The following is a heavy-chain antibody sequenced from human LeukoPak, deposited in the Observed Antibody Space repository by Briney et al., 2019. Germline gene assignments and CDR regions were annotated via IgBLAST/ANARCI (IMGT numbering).Heavy chain of an antibody. D-gene: IGHD2-15*01. CDR3: AREGWQVVVAATNAFDI. CDR2: TYYRSKWYN. CDR1: GDSVSSNSAA. Sequence: SQTLSLTCAISGDSVSSNSAAWNWIRQSPSRGLEWLGRTYYRSKWYNDYAVSVKSRITIKPDTSKNQFSLQLNSVTPEDTAVYYCAREGWQVVVAATNAFDIWGQGTMVTVSS. J-gene: IGHJ3*02. V-gene: IGHV6-1*01.